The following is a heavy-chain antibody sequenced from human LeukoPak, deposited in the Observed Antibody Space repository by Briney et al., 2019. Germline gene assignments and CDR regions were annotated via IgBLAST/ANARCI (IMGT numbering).Heavy chain of an antibody. D-gene: IGHD3-10*01. V-gene: IGHV1-69*04. Sequence: SVKVSCKASGGTFSSYAISWVRQAPGQGLEWMGRIIPILGIANYAQKFQGRVTITADKSTSTAYMELSSLRSEDTAVYYCARGHYGSGIHQGAFDIWGQGTIVTVSS. J-gene: IGHJ3*02. CDR3: ARGHYGSGIHQGAFDI. CDR1: GGTFSSYA. CDR2: IIPILGIA.